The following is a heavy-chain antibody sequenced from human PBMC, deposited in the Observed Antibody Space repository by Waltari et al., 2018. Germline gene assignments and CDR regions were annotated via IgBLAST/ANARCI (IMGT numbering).Heavy chain of an antibody. CDR2: ISSTGNTI. J-gene: IGHJ3*02. D-gene: IGHD6-19*01. CDR3: AREGSDWSLDI. Sequence: EVHLVESGGGLVQPGGSLRLSCAASGFTSSSYEMNWVRQAPGKGLGWISVISSTGNTIYDADSVKGRFTISGDNGKNSLYLQMSSLRADDTAIYYCAREGSDWSLDIWGQGTMVTVSS. CDR1: GFTSSSYE. V-gene: IGHV3-48*03.